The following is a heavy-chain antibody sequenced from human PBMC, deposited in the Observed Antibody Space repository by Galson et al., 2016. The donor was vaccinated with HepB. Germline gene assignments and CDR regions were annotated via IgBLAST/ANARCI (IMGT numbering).Heavy chain of an antibody. D-gene: IGHD3-16*01. J-gene: IGHJ5*02. Sequence: ETLSLTCTVSGGSINDNNWWSWVRHSPGKGLQWIGEIHPSGSINYNPSLKSRVTMSLDKSKDQFSLKMRSVTAADTAVYFCARGWGAFDPWGQGLLVTVSS. V-gene: IGHV4-4*01. CDR2: IHPSGSI. CDR1: GGSINDNNW. CDR3: ARGWGAFDP.